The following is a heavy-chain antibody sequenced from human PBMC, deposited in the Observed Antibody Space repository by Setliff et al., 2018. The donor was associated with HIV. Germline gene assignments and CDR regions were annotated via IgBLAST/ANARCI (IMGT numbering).Heavy chain of an antibody. CDR3: ARRSLYDYVWGSRVDWYFDL. Sequence: PSETLSLTCAVYGGSLGGYYWSWIRQPPGKGLEWIGEINHGGSANYNPSLKSRVSISLDTSNNQFSLKLSSVTAAETAVYCCARRSLYDYVWGSRVDWYFDLWG. J-gene: IGHJ2*01. V-gene: IGHV4-34*01. D-gene: IGHD3-16*01. CDR2: INHGGSA. CDR1: GGSLGGYY.